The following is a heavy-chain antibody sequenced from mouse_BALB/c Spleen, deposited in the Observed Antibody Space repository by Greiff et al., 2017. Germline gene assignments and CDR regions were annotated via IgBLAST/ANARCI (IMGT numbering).Heavy chain of an antibody. CDR2: IWAGGST. CDR3: ARDGETSYGNYVAY. J-gene: IGHJ3*01. D-gene: IGHD2-1*01. CDR1: GFSLTSYG. Sequence: QVQLKESGPGLAAPSQSLSITCTVSGFSLTSYGVHWVRQPPGKGLEWLGVIWAGGSTNYNSPLMSRLSISKDNSKSQVFLKMNRLQTDDTAMYYCARDGETSYGNYVAYWGQGTLVTVSA. V-gene: IGHV2-9*02.